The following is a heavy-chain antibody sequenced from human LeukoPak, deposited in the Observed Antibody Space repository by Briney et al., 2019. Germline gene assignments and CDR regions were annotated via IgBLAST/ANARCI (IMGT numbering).Heavy chain of an antibody. Sequence: PGGSLRLSCAASGFTFNSYAMTWVRQAPGKGLEWVSHVSGSGGITYYADSVKGRFTISRDNSKNTLYLQMNSLRAEDTAVYYCAKTTDGNSSGRYPGWPVDYWGQGTLVTVSS. CDR2: VSGSGGIT. V-gene: IGHV3-23*01. D-gene: IGHD6-19*01. CDR3: AKTTDGNSSGRYPGWPVDY. J-gene: IGHJ4*02. CDR1: GFTFNSYA.